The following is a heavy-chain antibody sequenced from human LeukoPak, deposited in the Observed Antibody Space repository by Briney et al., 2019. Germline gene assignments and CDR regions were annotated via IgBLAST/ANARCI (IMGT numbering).Heavy chain of an antibody. CDR3: ARGGRSSGGYLYNFDY. V-gene: IGHV3-53*01. D-gene: IGHD1-26*01. J-gene: IGHJ4*02. CDR2: IYSGGSS. CDR1: GFTVSSNY. Sequence: GGSLRLSCAASGFTVSSNYMSWVRQAPGKGLEWVSVIYSGGSSYYADSVRGRFTLSRDNSKNTLYLQMNSLRAEDTAVYYCARGGRSSGGYLYNFDYWGQGTLVTVSS.